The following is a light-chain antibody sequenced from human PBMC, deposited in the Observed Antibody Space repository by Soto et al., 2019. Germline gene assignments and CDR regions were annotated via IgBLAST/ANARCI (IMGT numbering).Light chain of an antibody. V-gene: IGKV3D-20*02. J-gene: IGKJ5*01. Sequence: EMVLTQSPGTLSLSPGERATLSCRASQSVRGSYLAWYQQKPGQAPRLLIFGAASRATGIPDRFSGRGSGTDFPYNLSRLESEDFAVYSRQKRSNCPITFWQVTRLEI. CDR3: QKRSNCPIT. CDR2: GAA. CDR1: QSVRGSY.